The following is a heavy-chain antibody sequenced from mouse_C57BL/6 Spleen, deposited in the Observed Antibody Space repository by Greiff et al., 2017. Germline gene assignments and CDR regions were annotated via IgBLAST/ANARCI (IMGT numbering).Heavy chain of an antibody. J-gene: IGHJ3*01. CDR3: APRGDYGGPWFAY. CDR1: GYTFTSYW. V-gene: IGHV1-64*01. D-gene: IGHD1-1*02. Sequence: QVQLQQPGAELVKPGASVKLSCKASGYTFTSYWMHWVKQRPGQGLEWIGMIHPNSGSTNYNEKFKSKATLTVDKSSSTAYMQLSSLTSEDSAVYDCAPRGDYGGPWFAYWGQGTLVTVSA. CDR2: IHPNSGST.